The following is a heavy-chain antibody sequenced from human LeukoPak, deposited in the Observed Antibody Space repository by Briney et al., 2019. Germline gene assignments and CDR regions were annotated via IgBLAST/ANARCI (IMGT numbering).Heavy chain of an antibody. J-gene: IGHJ5*02. CDR2: TYYRSKWYN. Sequence: SQTLSLTCAFSGASFSSNSAAWNWIRQSPSRGLEWLGRTYYRSKWYNDYAVSVKSRITINPDTSKNQFSLQLNSVTPEDTAVYYCARAGYSSSWYGWFDPWGQGTLVTVSS. V-gene: IGHV6-1*01. CDR1: GASFSSNSAA. CDR3: ARAGYSSSWYGWFDP. D-gene: IGHD6-13*01.